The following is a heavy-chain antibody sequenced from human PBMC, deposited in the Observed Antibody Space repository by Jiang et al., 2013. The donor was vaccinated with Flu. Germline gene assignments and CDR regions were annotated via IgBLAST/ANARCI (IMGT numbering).Heavy chain of an antibody. CDR1: GFIFNNAW. Sequence: QLLESGGGLVKPGGPVRLSCAASGFIFNNAWMSWVRQAPGKGLEWVGRIKSNTDGGTTDYGAPVKGRFTISRDDSKSTLYLQMNSLKTEDTAVYYCTTGPYDSWSALNFDYWGQGTLVTVSS. CDR3: TTGPYDSWSALNFDY. V-gene: IGHV3-15*01. J-gene: IGHJ4*02. CDR2: IKSNTDGGTT. D-gene: IGHD3-3*01.